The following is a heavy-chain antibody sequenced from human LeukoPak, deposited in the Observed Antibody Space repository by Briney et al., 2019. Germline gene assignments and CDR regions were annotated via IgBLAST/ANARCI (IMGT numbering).Heavy chain of an antibody. V-gene: IGHV1-69*04. CDR1: GGTFSSYA. CDR3: SRAALDGDYAWDQ. Sequence: SVKVSCKASGGTFSSYAVNWVRQAPGQGLEWMGRIIPILETTNYTQKLQDRVTVPADKSAVIVYMELSSLRPEDTAVYYCSRAALDGDYAWDQWGQGTLVTVSS. J-gene: IGHJ4*02. D-gene: IGHD4-17*01. CDR2: IIPILETT.